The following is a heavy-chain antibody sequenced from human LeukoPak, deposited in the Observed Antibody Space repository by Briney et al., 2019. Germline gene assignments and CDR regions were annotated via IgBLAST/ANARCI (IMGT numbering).Heavy chain of an antibody. CDR1: GFTFSSYA. D-gene: IGHD2-2*02. V-gene: IGHV3-23*01. CDR2: ISGSGGST. Sequence: PGGSLRLSCAASGFTFSSYAMSWVRQAPGKGLEWVSVISGSGGSTYYADSVKGRFTISRDNSKNTLYLQMNSLRAEDTAVYYCARDCSSTSCYTDAFDIWGQGTMVTVSS. J-gene: IGHJ3*02. CDR3: ARDCSSTSCYTDAFDI.